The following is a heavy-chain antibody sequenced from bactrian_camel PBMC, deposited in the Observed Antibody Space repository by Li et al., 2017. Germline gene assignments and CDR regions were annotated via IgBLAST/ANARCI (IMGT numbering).Heavy chain of an antibody. D-gene: IGHD3*01. V-gene: IGHV3S26*01. CDR3: AAAVGLPDSLRGGYLSARGYDY. CDR1: GDTDGKYC. CDR2: LWIGGATT. Sequence: QVQLVESGGGSVQAGGSLRLSCAISGDTDGKYCMGWFRQAPGKAREGVAVLWIGGATTSYADSVKGRFTISKDNAKNILYLHMNSLKPEDTAMYYCAAAVGLPDSLRGGYLSARGYDYWGHGTQVTVS. J-gene: IGHJ4*01.